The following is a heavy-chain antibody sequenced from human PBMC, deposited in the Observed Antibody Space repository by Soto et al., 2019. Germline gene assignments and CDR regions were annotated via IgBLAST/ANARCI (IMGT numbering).Heavy chain of an antibody. V-gene: IGHV3-33*01. J-gene: IGHJ6*03. Sequence: GGSLRLSCAASGFTFSSYGMHWVRQAPGKGLEWVAVIWYDGSNKYYADSVKGRFTISRDNSKNTLYLQMNSLRAEDTAVYYCARDLHPTGPTSHYYYMDVWGKGTTVTVSS. CDR2: IWYDGSNK. CDR3: ARDLHPTGPTSHYYYMDV. CDR1: GFTFSSYG.